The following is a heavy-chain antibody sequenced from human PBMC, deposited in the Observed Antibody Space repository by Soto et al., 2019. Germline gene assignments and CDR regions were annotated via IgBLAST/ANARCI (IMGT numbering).Heavy chain of an antibody. CDR2: ISYDGSNK. CDR3: ASPYRHDAFDI. V-gene: IGHV3-30-3*01. CDR1: GFTFSSYA. J-gene: IGHJ3*02. Sequence: QVQLVESGGGVVQPGRSLRLSCAASGFTFSSYAMHWVRQAPGKGLEWVAVISYDGSNKYYADAVKGRFTISRDNSKNTLYLQMNSLRAEDKAVYFCASPYRHDAFDIWGQGTMVPVSS.